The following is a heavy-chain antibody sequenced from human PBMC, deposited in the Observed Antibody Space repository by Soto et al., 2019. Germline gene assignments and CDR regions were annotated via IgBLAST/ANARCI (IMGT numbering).Heavy chain of an antibody. CDR2: ISAYNGNT. V-gene: IGHV1-18*01. CDR3: ASPHVGELSLDY. CDR1: GYTFTSYG. Sequence: VKVSCKASGYTFTSYGISWVRQAPGQGLEWMGWISAYNGNTNYAQKLQGRVTMTTDTSTSTAYMELRSLRSDDTAVYYCASPHVGELSLDYWGQGTLVTVSS. D-gene: IGHD3-10*01. J-gene: IGHJ4*02.